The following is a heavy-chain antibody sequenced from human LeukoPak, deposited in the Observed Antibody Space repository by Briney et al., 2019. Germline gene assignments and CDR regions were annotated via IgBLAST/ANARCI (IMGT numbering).Heavy chain of an antibody. V-gene: IGHV6-1*01. CDR1: GDSVSSNSVA. CDR3: TRDLYCSGASCSFDY. J-gene: IGHJ4*02. Sequence: SQTLSLTCAISGDSVSSNSVAWNWIRQSPSRGLEWLGRTYYRSKWYNDYAGSVRSRITITPDTSNNQFSLQLNSVTPEDTAVYYCTRDLYCSGASCSFDYWGQGTLVTVPS. CDR2: TYYRSKWYN. D-gene: IGHD2-15*01.